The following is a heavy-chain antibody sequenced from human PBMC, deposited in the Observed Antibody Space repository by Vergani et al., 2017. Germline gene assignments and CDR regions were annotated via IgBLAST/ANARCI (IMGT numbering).Heavy chain of an antibody. V-gene: IGHV7-4-1*02. CDR3: ARRASRQPVGNFDY. CDR2: INTNTGNP. CDR1: GYTFTSCA. D-gene: IGHD6-13*01. Sequence: QVQLVQSGAEVKKPGASVKVSCKASGYTFTSCAMNWVRQAPGQGLEWMGWINTNTGNPTYAQGFTGRFVFSLDTSVSTAYLQISSLKAEDTAIYYCARRASRQPVGNFDYWGQGTLVTVSS. J-gene: IGHJ4*02.